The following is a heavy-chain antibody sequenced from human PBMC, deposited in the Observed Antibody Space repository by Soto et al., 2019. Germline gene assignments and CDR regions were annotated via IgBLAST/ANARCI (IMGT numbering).Heavy chain of an antibody. J-gene: IGHJ6*02. CDR2: INPRGLTK. CDR1: GYSFDAYV. Sequence: GGSLRLSCAASGYSFDAYVMNWVRQAPGKGLEWVSSINPRGLTKFYADSVRGRFTISRDDASSSLFLQMNNLRAEDTAVYYCATWYGNHYFGLDVWGQGTTVTVSS. V-gene: IGHV3-48*01. CDR3: ATWYGNHYFGLDV. D-gene: IGHD6-13*01.